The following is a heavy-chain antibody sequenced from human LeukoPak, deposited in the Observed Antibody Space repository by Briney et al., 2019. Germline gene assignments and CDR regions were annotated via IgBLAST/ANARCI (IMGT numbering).Heavy chain of an antibody. CDR1: GFTVISNY. V-gene: IGHV3-53*01. CDR2: IYSGGST. D-gene: IGHD3-16*01. Sequence: GGSLRLSCAASGFTVISNYMSWVRQASGKGLEWVSVIYSGGSTYYAESVKGRFTISRDNAKNTLYLQMNSLRAEDTAVYYCVRTLGAVDIWGQGTLVTVSS. J-gene: IGHJ4*02. CDR3: VRTLGAVDI.